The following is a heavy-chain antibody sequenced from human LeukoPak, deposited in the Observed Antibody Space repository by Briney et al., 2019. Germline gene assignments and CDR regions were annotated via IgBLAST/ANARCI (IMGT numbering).Heavy chain of an antibody. CDR1: GFTFSSDG. CDR3: ARAVYGVQACFDF. J-gene: IGHJ4*02. CDR2: IWYDGSNK. Sequence: PGGSLRLSCAASGFTFSSDGMHWVRQAPGKGLGRVAIIWYDGSNKYYTDSVKGRFTISRDNSKTTLYLQMNSLRVEDTAVYYCARAVYGVQACFDFWGQGTLVTVSS. V-gene: IGHV3-33*01. D-gene: IGHD4-17*01.